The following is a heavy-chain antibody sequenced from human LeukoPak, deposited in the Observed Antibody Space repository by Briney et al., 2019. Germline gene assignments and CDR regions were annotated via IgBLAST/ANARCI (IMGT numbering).Heavy chain of an antibody. V-gene: IGHV4-34*01. CDR3: ARGPTIDYDILTGYYYFDC. D-gene: IGHD3-9*01. CDR1: GGSFSGYY. CDR2: VNDSGST. Sequence: SETLSLTCAVHGGSFSGYYWTWIGQAPGKGLEGIGEVNDSGSTNYNPSLTRRVTISVDTSKIQFSLTLSSVTAADTAVYYCARGPTIDYDILTGYYYFDCWGQGTLVTVSS. J-gene: IGHJ4*02.